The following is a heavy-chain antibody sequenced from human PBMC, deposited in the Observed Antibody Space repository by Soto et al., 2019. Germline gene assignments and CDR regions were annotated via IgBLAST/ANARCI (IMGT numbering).Heavy chain of an antibody. Sequence: QVQLQESGPGLVKPSQTLSLTCTVSGGSISSGGYYWSWIRQHPGKGLEWIGYIYYSGSTYYNPPLKSRVTISVDTSKNQFYLKLSSVTAADTAVYYCARVRRDGYNFSYWGQGTLVTVSS. CDR3: ARVRRDGYNFSY. D-gene: IGHD5-12*01. V-gene: IGHV4-31*03. CDR1: GGSISSGGYY. J-gene: IGHJ4*02. CDR2: IYYSGST.